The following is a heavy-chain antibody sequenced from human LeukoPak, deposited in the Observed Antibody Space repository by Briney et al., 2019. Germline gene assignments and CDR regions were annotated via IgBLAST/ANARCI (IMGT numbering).Heavy chain of an antibody. CDR3: AMTTVATEDY. CDR1: GLTFSRYG. Sequence: PGGSLRLSWAASGLTFSRYGMHWVRQAPDNGLEWVTYIKNDGSNKYYADSVKGRFTISRDNSKNTLYLQMSSLRAEETAVYYCAMTTVATEDYWGQGTLVTVSS. V-gene: IGHV3-30*02. CDR2: IKNDGSNK. D-gene: IGHD4-23*01. J-gene: IGHJ4*02.